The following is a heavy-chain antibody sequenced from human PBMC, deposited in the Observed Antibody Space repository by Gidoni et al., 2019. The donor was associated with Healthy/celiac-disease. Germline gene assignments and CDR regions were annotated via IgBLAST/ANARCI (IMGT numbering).Heavy chain of an antibody. V-gene: IGHV4-34*01. CDR3: ARGGGPRWFDP. Sequence: QVQLQQWGAGLLKPSATLSLTCAVYGGSFSGYYCSWFRQPPGKGLEWIGEINHSGSTNYNPSLKSRVTISVDTSKNQFSLKVSSVTAADTAVYYCARGGGPRWFDPWGQGTLVTVSS. CDR1: GGSFSGYY. CDR2: INHSGST. J-gene: IGHJ5*02.